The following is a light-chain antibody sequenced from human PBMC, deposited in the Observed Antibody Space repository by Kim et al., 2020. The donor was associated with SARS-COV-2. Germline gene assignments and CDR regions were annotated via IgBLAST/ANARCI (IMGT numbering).Light chain of an antibody. V-gene: IGLV3-1*01. J-gene: IGLJ3*02. CDR1: KLGDKY. CDR2: QDS. Sequence: PGQPASITCSGDKLGDKYACWYQQKPGQSPVLVIYQDSKRPSGIPERFSGSNSGNTATLTISGTQAMDESDYYCQAWDSSTAGWVFGGGTQLTVL. CDR3: QAWDSSTAGWV.